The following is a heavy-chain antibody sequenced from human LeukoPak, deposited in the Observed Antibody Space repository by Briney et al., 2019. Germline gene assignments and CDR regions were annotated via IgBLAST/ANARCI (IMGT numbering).Heavy chain of an antibody. CDR1: GGSISSSSYY. J-gene: IGHJ4*02. D-gene: IGHD6-19*01. V-gene: IGHV4-61*01. Sequence: SETLSLTCTVSGGSISSSSYYWGWIRQPPGKGLEWIGYIYYSGSTNYNPSLKSRVTISVDTSKNQFSLKLSSVTAADTAVYYCARERYSSGWFDYWGQGTLVTVSS. CDR3: ARERYSSGWFDY. CDR2: IYYSGST.